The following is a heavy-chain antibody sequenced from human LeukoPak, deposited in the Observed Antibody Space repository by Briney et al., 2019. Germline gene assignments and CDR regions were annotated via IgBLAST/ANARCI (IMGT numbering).Heavy chain of an antibody. CDR3: AWCIAADLSHYYYYMDV. V-gene: IGHV3-7*01. CDR2: IKQDGSEK. J-gene: IGHJ6*03. D-gene: IGHD6-25*01. CDR1: GFTFSRYW. Sequence: PGGSLRPSCAASGFTFSRYWMSWVRQAPGKGLEWVANIKQDGSEKYYVDSVKGRFTISRDNAKNSLYLQMNSLRAEDTAVYYCAWCIAADLSHYYYYMDVWGKGTTVTVSS.